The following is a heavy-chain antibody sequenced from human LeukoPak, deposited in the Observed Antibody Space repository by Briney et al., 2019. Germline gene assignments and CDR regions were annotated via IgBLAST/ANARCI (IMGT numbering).Heavy chain of an antibody. D-gene: IGHD3-9*01. CDR1: GYTFTGYY. CDR2: INPNSGGT. J-gene: IGHJ6*03. Sequence: ASVKVSCKASGYTFTGYYMHWVRQAPGQGLEWMGWINPNSGGTNYAQKFQGRVTMTRDTSISTAYMELSRLRSDDTAVYYCASTSPLRYFDWLPYYYYYMDVWGKGTTVTISS. CDR3: ASTSPLRYFDWLPYYYYYMDV. V-gene: IGHV1-2*02.